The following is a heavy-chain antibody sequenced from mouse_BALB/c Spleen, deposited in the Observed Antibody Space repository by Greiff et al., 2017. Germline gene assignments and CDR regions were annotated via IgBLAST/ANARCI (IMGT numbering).Heavy chain of an antibody. CDR3: ARAVYGNYGAWFAY. V-gene: IGHV3-6*02. Sequence: ESGPGLVKPSQSLSLTCSVTGYSITSGYYWNWIRQFPGNKLEWMGYISYDGSNNYNPSLKNRISITRDTSKNQFFLKLNSVTTEDTATYYCARAVYGNYGAWFAYWGQGTLVTVSA. D-gene: IGHD2-1*01. J-gene: IGHJ3*01. CDR1: GYSITSGYY. CDR2: ISYDGSN.